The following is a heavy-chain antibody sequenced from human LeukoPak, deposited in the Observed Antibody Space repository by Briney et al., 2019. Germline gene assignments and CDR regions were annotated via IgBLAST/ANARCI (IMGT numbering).Heavy chain of an antibody. CDR2: IKSKTDGGTT. J-gene: IGHJ4*02. CDR3: TTDRKYGDPTYFAY. D-gene: IGHD4-17*01. CDR1: GFTFSNAW. V-gene: IGHV3-15*01. Sequence: GGSLRLSCAASGFTFSNAWMSWVRQAPGKGLEWVGRIKSKTDGGTTDYAAPVKGRFTISRDDSKNTLYLQMNSLKTEDTAVYYCTTDRKYGDPTYFAYWGQGTLVTVSS.